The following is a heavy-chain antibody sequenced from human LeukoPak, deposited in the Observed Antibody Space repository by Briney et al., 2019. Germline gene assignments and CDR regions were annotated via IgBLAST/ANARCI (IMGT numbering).Heavy chain of an antibody. J-gene: IGHJ4*02. V-gene: IGHV3-73*01. CDR3: TSLITMVRGVIGLLNVN. Sequence: PGGSLRLSCAASGFTFSGSAMHWVRQASGKGLEWVGRIRCKANSYATAFPASVKGRFTISRDDSKNTAYLQMNSLKTEDTAVYYCTSLITMVRGVIGLLNVNWGQGTLVTVSS. D-gene: IGHD3-10*01. CDR1: GFTFSGSA. CDR2: IRCKANSYAT.